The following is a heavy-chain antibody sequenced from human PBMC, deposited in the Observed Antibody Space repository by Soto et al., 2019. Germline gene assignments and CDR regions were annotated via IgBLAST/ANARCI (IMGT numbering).Heavy chain of an antibody. J-gene: IGHJ4*02. V-gene: IGHV3-23*01. CDR1: GFTFSSYA. CDR2: ISGSGGST. CDR3: ARVEYSGCYYFDY. Sequence: EVQLLESGGGLVQPGGSLRLSCAASGFTFSSYAMSWVRQAPGKGLEWVSAISGSGGSTYYADSVKGRFTISRDNSKNTLYLQMNSLRAEDTAVYYCARVEYSGCYYFDYWGQGTLVTVSS. D-gene: IGHD1-26*01.